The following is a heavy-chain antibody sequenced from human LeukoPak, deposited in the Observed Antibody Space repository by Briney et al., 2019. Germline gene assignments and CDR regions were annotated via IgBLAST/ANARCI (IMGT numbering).Heavy chain of an antibody. V-gene: IGHV3-30*04. Sequence: GGSLRLSCAASGFTFSSYAMHWVRQAPGKGLEWVAVISYDGSNKYYADSVKGRFTISRDNSKNTLYLQMNSLRAGDAAVYYCAKAPVTTCSGAYCYPFDYWSQGTLVTVSS. J-gene: IGHJ4*02. CDR3: AKAPVTTCSGAYCYPFDY. D-gene: IGHD2-15*01. CDR2: ISYDGSNK. CDR1: GFTFSSYA.